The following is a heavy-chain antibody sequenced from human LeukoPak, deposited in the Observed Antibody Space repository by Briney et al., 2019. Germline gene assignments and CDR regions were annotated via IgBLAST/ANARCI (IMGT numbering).Heavy chain of an antibody. CDR1: GYTFTSYY. J-gene: IGHJ4*02. CDR3: AREGRMGASDY. V-gene: IGHV1-46*01. CDR2: INPSGGST. Sequence: ASVKVSCKASGYTFTSYYMHWVRQAPGQGLEWMGIINPSGGSTSYAQKFQGRVTMTRDASTSTVYMELSSLRSEDTAVYYCAREGRMGASDYWGQGALVTVSS. D-gene: IGHD1-26*01.